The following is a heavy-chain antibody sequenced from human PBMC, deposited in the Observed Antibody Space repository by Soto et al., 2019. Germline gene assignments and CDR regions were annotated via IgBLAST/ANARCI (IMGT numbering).Heavy chain of an antibody. Sequence: QITLKESGPTLVKPTQTLTLTCTFSGFSLSTSGVGVGWIRQPPGKALEWLALIYWDDDQRYSPSLNSRLTITKDTSKNQVVLRVTNMDPVDTATYFCAHQGTSCSGSSCYPTFDYWGQGTLVTVSS. D-gene: IGHD2-15*01. CDR3: AHQGTSCSGSSCYPTFDY. CDR2: IYWDDDQ. CDR1: GFSLSTSGVG. V-gene: IGHV2-5*02. J-gene: IGHJ4*02.